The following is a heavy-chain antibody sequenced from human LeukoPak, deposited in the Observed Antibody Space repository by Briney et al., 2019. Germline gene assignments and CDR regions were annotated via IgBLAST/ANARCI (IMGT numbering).Heavy chain of an antibody. CDR2: ISGSGGST. CDR3: AKEANYDILTGYLFPYDY. Sequence: GGSLRLSCAASGSTFSSYAMSWVRQAPGKGLEWVSAISGSGGSTYYADSVKGRFTISRDNSKNTLYLQMNSLRAEDTAVYYCAKEANYDILTGYLFPYDYWGQGTLVTVSS. D-gene: IGHD3-9*01. J-gene: IGHJ4*02. CDR1: GSTFSSYA. V-gene: IGHV3-23*01.